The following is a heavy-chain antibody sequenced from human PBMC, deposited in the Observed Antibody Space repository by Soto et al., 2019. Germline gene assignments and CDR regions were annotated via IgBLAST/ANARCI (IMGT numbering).Heavy chain of an antibody. CDR2: IYDNGGA. CDR3: ARRSHRSGSGSFIEK. J-gene: IGHJ4*02. V-gene: IGHV4-39*01. CDR1: GDSISSKNYY. D-gene: IGHD3-10*01. Sequence: SETLSLTCTVSGDSISSKNYYWEWIRLPPGKGLEWIGSIYDNGGAYYNPSLKSRVTIHVETPKKQISLKLKSVTAADSALYYCARRSHRSGSGSFIEKWGQGTLVTVSS.